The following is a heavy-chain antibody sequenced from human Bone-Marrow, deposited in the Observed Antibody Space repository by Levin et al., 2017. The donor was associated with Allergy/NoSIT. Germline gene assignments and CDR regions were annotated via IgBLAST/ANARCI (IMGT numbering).Heavy chain of an antibody. CDR2: ISSSSSYT. CDR3: ARVRSRYAVFDY. J-gene: IGHJ4*02. D-gene: IGHD1-26*01. CDR1: GFTFSDYY. V-gene: IGHV3-11*05. Sequence: GGSLRLSCAASGFTFSDYYMSWIRQAPGKGLEWVSYISSSSSYTNYADSVKGRFTISRDNAKNSLYLQMNSLRAEDTAVYYCARVRSRYAVFDYWGQGTLVTVSS.